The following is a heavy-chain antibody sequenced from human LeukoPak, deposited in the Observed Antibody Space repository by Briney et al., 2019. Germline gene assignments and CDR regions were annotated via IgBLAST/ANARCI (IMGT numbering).Heavy chain of an antibody. CDR2: IWYDGSNK. J-gene: IGHJ3*02. V-gene: IGHV3-33*01. CDR1: GFTFSSYG. D-gene: IGHD3-9*01. CDR3: ARDQAQKVLRYFDWAPDAFDI. Sequence: PGRSLRLSCAASGFTFSSYGMHWVRRAPGKGLEWVAVIWYDGSNKYYADSVKGRFTISRDNSKNTLYLQMNSLRAEDTAVYYCARDQAQKVLRYFDWAPDAFDIWGQGTMVTVSS.